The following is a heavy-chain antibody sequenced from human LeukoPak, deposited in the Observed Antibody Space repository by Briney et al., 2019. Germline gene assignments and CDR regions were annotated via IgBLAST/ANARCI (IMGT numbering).Heavy chain of an antibody. CDR2: IYHSGST. Sequence: PSGTLSLTCAVSGGSISSSNWWSWVRQPPGKGLEWIGEIYHSGSTNYNPSLKSRVTISVDKSKNQFSLKLSSVTAADTAVYYCAGSEDDYGDYGAVDYWGQGTLVTVSS. CDR3: AGSEDDYGDYGAVDY. D-gene: IGHD4-17*01. J-gene: IGHJ4*02. V-gene: IGHV4-4*02. CDR1: GGSISSSNW.